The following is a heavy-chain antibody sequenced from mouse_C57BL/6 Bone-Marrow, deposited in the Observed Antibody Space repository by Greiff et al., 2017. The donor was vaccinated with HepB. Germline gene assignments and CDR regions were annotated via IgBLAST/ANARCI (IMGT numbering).Heavy chain of an antibody. J-gene: IGHJ3*01. CDR2: IYPGDGDT. CDR1: GYAFSSSW. CDR3: ARSGYIPFAY. D-gene: IGHD1-3*01. Sequence: QVQLQQSGPELVKPGASVKISCKASGYAFSSSWMNWVKQRPGKGLEWIGRIYPGDGDTNYNGKFKGKATLTADKSSSTAYMQLSSLTSEDSAVSFCARSGYIPFAYWGQGTLVTVSA. V-gene: IGHV1-82*01.